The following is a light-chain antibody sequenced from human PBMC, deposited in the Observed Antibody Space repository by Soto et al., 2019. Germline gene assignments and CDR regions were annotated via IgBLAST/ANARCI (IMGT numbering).Light chain of an antibody. CDR3: QQYNSYSGT. Sequence: DIQMTQSPSTLSASVGDRVTITCRASQSISSWLAWYQQKPGKAPKILIYDASSLESGVPSRFSGSGSGTDFTLTISSLQPDDFATYYCQQYNSYSGTFGQGTKVDIK. CDR1: QSISSW. J-gene: IGKJ1*01. V-gene: IGKV1-5*01. CDR2: DAS.